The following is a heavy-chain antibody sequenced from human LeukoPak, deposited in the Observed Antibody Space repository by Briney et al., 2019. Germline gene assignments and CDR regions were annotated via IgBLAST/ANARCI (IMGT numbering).Heavy chain of an antibody. CDR1: GGTFSSYA. CDR3: ARDTRGSYYGSDAFDI. J-gene: IGHJ3*02. D-gene: IGHD1-26*01. Sequence: ASVKVSCKASGGTFSSYAISWVRQAPGQGLEWMGGIIPIFGTANYAQKFQGRVTITADESTSTAYMELSSLRSEDTAVYYCARDTRGSYYGSDAFDIWGQGTMVTVSS. CDR2: IIPIFGTA. V-gene: IGHV1-69*13.